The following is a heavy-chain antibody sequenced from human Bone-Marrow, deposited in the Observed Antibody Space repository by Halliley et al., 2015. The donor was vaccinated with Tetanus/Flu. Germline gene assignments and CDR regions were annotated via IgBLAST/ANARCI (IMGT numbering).Heavy chain of an antibody. CDR3: ARSRTWDWFYFDC. J-gene: IGHJ4*02. Sequence: EWVSVISSDGPPYSAESVKGRFTISRHESKNTLYLQMNSLTAEDTAVYYCARSRTWDWFYFDCWGQGTLVTVSS. CDR2: ISSDGPP. V-gene: IGHV3-53*04. D-gene: IGHD3-9*01.